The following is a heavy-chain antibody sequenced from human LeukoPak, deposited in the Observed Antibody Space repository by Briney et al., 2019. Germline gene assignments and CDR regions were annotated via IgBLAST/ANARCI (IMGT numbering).Heavy chain of an antibody. V-gene: IGHV4-39*07. Sequence: SETLSLTCTVSGGSISSSSYYWGWTRQPPGKGLEWIGTIFYSGSSYSSPSLKSRVTISIDTSKNQFSLKLSSVTAADTAVYYCASIRPDRWGQGTLVTVSS. CDR2: IFYSGSS. CDR3: ASIRPDR. J-gene: IGHJ4*02. CDR1: GGSISSSSYY.